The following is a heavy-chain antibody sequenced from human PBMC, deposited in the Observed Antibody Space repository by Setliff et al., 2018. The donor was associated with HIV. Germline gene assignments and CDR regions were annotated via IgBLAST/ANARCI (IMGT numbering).Heavy chain of an antibody. J-gene: IGHJ4*02. V-gene: IGHV3-11*04. CDR2: ISPSGSTL. CDR3: VTSPAAVTPRYFDF. D-gene: IGHD4-17*01. CDR1: GFEFSDYY. Sequence: GGSLRLSCAASGFEFSDYYMSWIRQAPGKGLEWVSYISPSGSTLYYADSVKGRFTISRDNAKNSLYLQMNNLRAEDTAVYYCVTSPAAVTPRYFDFWGQGTLVTVSS.